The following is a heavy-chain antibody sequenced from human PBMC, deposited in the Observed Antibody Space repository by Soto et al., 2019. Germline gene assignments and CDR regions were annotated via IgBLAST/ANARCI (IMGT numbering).Heavy chain of an antibody. CDR1: GFTFSSYG. Sequence: RLSCAASGFTFSSYGMHWVRQAPGKGLEWVAVISYDGSNKYYADSVKGRFTISRDNSKNTLYLQMNSLRAEDTAVYYRXXXXXXSGWYYXYXXXGTLVTVSS. CDR3: XXXXXXSGWYYXY. CDR2: ISYDGSNK. V-gene: IGHV3-30*03. J-gene: IGHJ4*01. D-gene: IGHD6-19*01.